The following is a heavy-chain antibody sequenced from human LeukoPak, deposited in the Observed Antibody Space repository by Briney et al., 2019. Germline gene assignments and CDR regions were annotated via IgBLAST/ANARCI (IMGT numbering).Heavy chain of an antibody. V-gene: IGHV3-30*18. D-gene: IGHD6-6*01. CDR3: AKFWEYSSSSPIDY. CDR2: ISYDGSNK. CDR1: GCTFSSYG. J-gene: IGHJ4*02. Sequence: PGRSLRLSCAASGCTFSSYGMHWVRQAPGKGPEWVAVISYDGSNKYYADSVKGRFTISRDNSKNTLYLQMNSLRAEDTAVYYCAKFWEYSSSSPIDYWGQGTLVTVSS.